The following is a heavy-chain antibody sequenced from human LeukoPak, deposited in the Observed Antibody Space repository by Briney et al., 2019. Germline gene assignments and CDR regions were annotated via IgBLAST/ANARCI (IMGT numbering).Heavy chain of an antibody. J-gene: IGHJ4*02. CDR1: GFSLSAHG. Sequence: PGGSLRLSCAASGFSLSAHGMDWVRQAPGKGLEWVALTSSDGSSRYAESVKGRFTISRDNSKNTVFLQMNTLSHEDTATYYCARDRQWLVRHFFDFWGQGTLVTVSS. CDR3: ARDRQWLVRHFFDF. V-gene: IGHV3-30*03. CDR2: TSSDGSSR. D-gene: IGHD6-19*01.